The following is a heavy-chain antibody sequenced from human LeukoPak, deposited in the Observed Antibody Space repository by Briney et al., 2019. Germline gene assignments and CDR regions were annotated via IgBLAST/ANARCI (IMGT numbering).Heavy chain of an antibody. CDR1: GDSISSRSYY. V-gene: IGHV4-39*07. D-gene: IGHD6-19*01. CDR2: VYYSGIT. Sequence: PSETLSLTCTVSGDSISSRSYYWGWIRQSPGKGLEWIGSVYYSGITYYNPSLKSRVTISIDTSKNQFSLNLNSVTAADTAVYYCARAPYRSGWYWGYYFDYWGQGTLVTVSP. CDR3: ARAPYRSGWYWGYYFDY. J-gene: IGHJ4*02.